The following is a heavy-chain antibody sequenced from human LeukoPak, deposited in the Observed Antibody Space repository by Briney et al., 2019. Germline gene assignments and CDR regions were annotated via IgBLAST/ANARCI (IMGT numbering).Heavy chain of an antibody. J-gene: IGHJ3*02. CDR3: ARDRYGDSAFDI. Sequence: GGSLRLSCAASGFSFSRYSMNWVRQAPGKGLEWGSSISSSSNYIYYADSLKGRFTISRDNAQNSLYLQMNSLRAEDTAVYFCARDRYGDSAFDIWGQGTMVTVSS. V-gene: IGHV3-21*01. CDR1: GFSFSRYS. D-gene: IGHD4-17*01. CDR2: ISSSSNYI.